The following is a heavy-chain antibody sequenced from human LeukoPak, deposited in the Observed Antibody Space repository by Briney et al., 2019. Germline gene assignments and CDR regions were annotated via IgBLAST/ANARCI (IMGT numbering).Heavy chain of an antibody. J-gene: IGHJ4*02. CDR2: ISGSST. V-gene: IGHV3-23*01. CDR1: GFTFSSYA. Sequence: GGSLSLFCAASGFTFSSYAMSWVRQAPGKGLEWVSSISGSSTYYADSVKGRFTISRDNSKNTLYLQMNSLRAEDTAVYYCAKGVSSLTFSFDYWGQGTLVTVSS. D-gene: IGHD6-13*01. CDR3: AKGVSSLTFSFDY.